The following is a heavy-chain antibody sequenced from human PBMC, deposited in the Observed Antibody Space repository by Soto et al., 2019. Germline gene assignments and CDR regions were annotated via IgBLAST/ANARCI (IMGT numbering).Heavy chain of an antibody. J-gene: IGHJ6*02. CDR1: GFTFSGYA. Sequence: PGGSLRLSCAASGFTFSGYAMHWVRQAPGKGLEWVASILFDGRNKYYADSVKGRFTISRDNSKNTLYVQVNSLRPEDTAVYYCAKGILSATIGPYAMDVWGQGTTVTVSS. CDR2: ILFDGRNK. V-gene: IGHV3-30*04. D-gene: IGHD3-16*01. CDR3: AKGILSATIGPYAMDV.